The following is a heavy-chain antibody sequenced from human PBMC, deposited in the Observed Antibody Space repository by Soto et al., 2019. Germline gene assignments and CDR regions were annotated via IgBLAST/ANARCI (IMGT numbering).Heavy chain of an antibody. CDR1: GASISTDY. Sequence: SETLSLTCTVSGASISTDYWSWIRQSPGKGLEWIGYIYYGGSINYNPSLKSRVIISVDTSKNQFFLRLSSVTTADTAVYYCARQSGLYGSGSYYNHFDYWGQGTLVTVSS. CDR3: ARQSGLYGSGSYYNHFDY. V-gene: IGHV4-59*01. CDR2: IYYGGSI. D-gene: IGHD3-10*01. J-gene: IGHJ4*02.